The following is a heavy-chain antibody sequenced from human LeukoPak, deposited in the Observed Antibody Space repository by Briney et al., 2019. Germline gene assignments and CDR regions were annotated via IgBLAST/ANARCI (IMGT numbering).Heavy chain of an antibody. V-gene: IGHV1-2*02. CDR3: ARPLGSLKEYWWFDP. D-gene: IGHD2/OR15-2a*01. CDR2: INPKSGVT. CDR1: GCTFSDYY. J-gene: IGHJ5*02. Sequence: GAPVKVYCTASGCTFSDYYIHWLRQAPGQGLEWMGWINPKSGVTNFAQYFQGRVTMTRDTSSTTVYMELTRLRSDDTAVYYCARPLGSLKEYWWFDPWGQGTLVTVSS.